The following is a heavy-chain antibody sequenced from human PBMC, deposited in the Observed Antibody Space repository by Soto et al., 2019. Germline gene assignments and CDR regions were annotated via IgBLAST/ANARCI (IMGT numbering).Heavy chain of an antibody. D-gene: IGHD1-1*01. CDR2: IYPGDSDT. CDR3: ARHHGTTPNFYYYGMDV. Sequence: PGESLKISCKGSGYSFTSYWLGWVRQMPGKGLEWMGIIYPGDSDTRYSPSFQGQVTISADKSISTAYLQWSSLKASDTAMYYCARHHGTTPNFYYYGMDVWGQGTTVTVSS. J-gene: IGHJ6*02. CDR1: GYSFTSYW. V-gene: IGHV5-51*01.